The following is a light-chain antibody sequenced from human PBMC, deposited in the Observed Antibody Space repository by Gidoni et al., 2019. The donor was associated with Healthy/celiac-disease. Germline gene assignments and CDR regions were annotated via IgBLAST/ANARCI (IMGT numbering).Light chain of an antibody. V-gene: IGLV1-44*01. CDR2: SNN. Sequence: QSVLTQPPSASGPPGQRVTISCSGSSSNIGSNTVNWYQQLPGTAPKRLIYSNNQRPSGVPDRFSGSKSGTSASLAISGLQSEDEADYYCAAWDDSLNGYWVFGGGTKLTVL. J-gene: IGLJ3*02. CDR3: AAWDDSLNGYWV. CDR1: SSNIGSNT.